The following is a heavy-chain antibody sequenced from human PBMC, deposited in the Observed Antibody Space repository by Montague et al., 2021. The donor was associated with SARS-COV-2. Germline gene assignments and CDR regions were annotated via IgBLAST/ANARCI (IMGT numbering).Heavy chain of an antibody. Sequence: SKTLSLTCTVSGGSISSSSYYWGWIRQPPGKGLEWIGSIYYSGSTYYNPSLKSRVTISVDTSKNQFSLKLSSVTAADTAVYYCASQVPDFWSGIDYWGQGTLVTVAS. CDR1: GGSISSSSYY. CDR2: IYYSGST. CDR3: ASQVPDFWSGIDY. J-gene: IGHJ4*02. V-gene: IGHV4-39*07. D-gene: IGHD3-3*01.